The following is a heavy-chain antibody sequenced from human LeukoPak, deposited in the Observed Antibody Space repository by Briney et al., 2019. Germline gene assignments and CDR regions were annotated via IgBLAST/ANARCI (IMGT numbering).Heavy chain of an antibody. D-gene: IGHD3-22*01. J-gene: IGHJ4*02. CDR1: GFTFSYYG. CDR3: ARGTDYYDSSGYYAIRNYFDY. CDR2: ISYDGSNK. Sequence: PGRSLRLSCAASGFTFSYYGLHWVRQAPGKGLEWVAVISYDGSNKYYADSVKGRFTISRDNSKNTLYLQMNSLRAEDTAVYYCARGTDYYDSSGYYAIRNYFDYWGQGTLVTVSS. V-gene: IGHV3-30*03.